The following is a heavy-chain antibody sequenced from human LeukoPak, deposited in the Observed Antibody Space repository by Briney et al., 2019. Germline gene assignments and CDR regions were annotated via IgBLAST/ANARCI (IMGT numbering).Heavy chain of an antibody. V-gene: IGHV3-30*07. CDR3: AKTTTGYSSGRFPGWPVDY. Sequence: GRSLRLSCTPSGFTFSSYAMHWVRQAPGKGIEWVAVISYVGSNKYYADSVKGLFTISRDNSENTLYLQINSLRAEDTAIYYCAKTTTGYSSGRFPGWPVDYWGRGTLVTVSS. J-gene: IGHJ4*02. D-gene: IGHD6-19*01. CDR1: GFTFSSYA. CDR2: ISYVGSNK.